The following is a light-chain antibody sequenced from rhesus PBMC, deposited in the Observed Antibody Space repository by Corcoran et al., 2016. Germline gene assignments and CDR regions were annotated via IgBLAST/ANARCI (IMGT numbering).Light chain of an antibody. CDR1: QGINHY. J-gene: IGKJ3*01. V-gene: IGKV1-66*01. Sequence: DIQMMQSPSSLSASVGDRVTITCRASQGINHYLSWYQQKPGKDPKPLIYYASSWETGVPSRFSGSGSGTDYTLTIRSLQPEDIATYYCQHYYTSPFTFGPGTKLAIK. CDR2: YAS. CDR3: QHYYTSPFT.